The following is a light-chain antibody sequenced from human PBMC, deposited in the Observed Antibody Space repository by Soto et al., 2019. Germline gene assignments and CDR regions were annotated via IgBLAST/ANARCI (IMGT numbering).Light chain of an antibody. J-gene: IGKJ1*01. CDR1: QSVSSN. CDR3: QQYNNWPRT. Sequence: EIVMTQSPATLSVSPGERATLSCRASQSVSSNLAWYQQKPGQAPRLLIYGASTRAPGIPARFSGSGFGTEFTLTISSLQSADFAVYYCQQYNNWPRTFGQGTKVEIK. CDR2: GAS. V-gene: IGKV3-15*01.